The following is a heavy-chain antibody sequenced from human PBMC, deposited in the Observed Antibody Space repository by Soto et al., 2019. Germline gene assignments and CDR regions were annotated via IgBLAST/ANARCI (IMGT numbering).Heavy chain of an antibody. Sequence: QVQLVQSGAEVKKPGASVKVSCKASGYTFTSYGISWVRQAPGQGLEWMGWISAYNGNTKHAQKIQSRVTMTTDTSTSTAYMELSSLRYDYTAVYDYASEPNYFDYWGQGTLVTVSS. V-gene: IGHV1-18*01. CDR1: GYTFTSYG. J-gene: IGHJ4*02. CDR3: ASEPNYFDY. CDR2: ISAYNGNT.